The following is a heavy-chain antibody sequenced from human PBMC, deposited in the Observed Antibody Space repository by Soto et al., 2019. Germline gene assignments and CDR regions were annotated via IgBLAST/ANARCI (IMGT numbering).Heavy chain of an antibody. J-gene: IGHJ3*02. Sequence: GASVKVSCKASGYTFTSYAMHWVRQAPGQRLEWMGWINAGNGNTKYSQKFQGRVTITRDTSASTAYMELSSLRSEDTAVYYCAKAADSGYDSADAFDIWGQGTMVTVSS. V-gene: IGHV1-3*01. CDR3: AKAADSGYDSADAFDI. D-gene: IGHD5-12*01. CDR2: INAGNGNT. CDR1: GYTFTSYA.